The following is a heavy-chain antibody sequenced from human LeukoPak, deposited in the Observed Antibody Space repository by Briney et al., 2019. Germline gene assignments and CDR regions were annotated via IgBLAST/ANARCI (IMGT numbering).Heavy chain of an antibody. J-gene: IGHJ6*02. CDR1: GGSFSGYY. CDR3: AREVGGLGSSTSCYARFCYYGMDV. V-gene: IGHV4-34*01. Sequence: ASETLSLTCAVYGGSFSGYYWSWIRQPPGKGLEWIGEINHSGSTNYNPSLKSRVTISVDTSKNQFSLKLSSVTAADTAVYYCAREVGGLGSSTSCYARFCYYGMDVWGQGTTVTVSS. D-gene: IGHD2-2*01. CDR2: INHSGST.